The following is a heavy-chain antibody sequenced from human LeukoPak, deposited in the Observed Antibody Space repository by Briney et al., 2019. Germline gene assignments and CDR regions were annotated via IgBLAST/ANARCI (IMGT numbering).Heavy chain of an antibody. CDR1: GGTFSSYA. CDR2: IIPIFGTA. J-gene: IGHJ4*02. Sequence: ASVKVSCKASGGTFSSYAISWVRQAPGQGLEWMGGIIPIFGTANYAQKFQGRVTITADESTSTAYMELSSLRSEDTAVYYCARFITMVRGVTLYYFDYWGQGTLVTVSS. V-gene: IGHV1-69*13. D-gene: IGHD3-10*01. CDR3: ARFITMVRGVTLYYFDY.